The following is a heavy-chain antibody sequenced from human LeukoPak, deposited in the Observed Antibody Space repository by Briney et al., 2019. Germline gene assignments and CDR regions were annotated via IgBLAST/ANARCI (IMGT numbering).Heavy chain of an antibody. CDR1: GGVISSIAYY. Sequence: SETPSLTCSVSGGVISSIAYYWAWIRETPGKGLEWSGGIYYNGITYYNASLKSRASISVATSKNQFTLALNSLHAADTALYYCPRQPVVNRGALASNFDYWGQGTLVTVSS. CDR2: IYYNGIT. J-gene: IGHJ4*02. D-gene: IGHD6-13*01. CDR3: PRQPVVNRGALASNFDY. V-gene: IGHV4-39*05.